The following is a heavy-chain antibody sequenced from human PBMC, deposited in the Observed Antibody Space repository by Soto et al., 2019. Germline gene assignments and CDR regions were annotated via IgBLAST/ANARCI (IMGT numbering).Heavy chain of an antibody. CDR2: IYYSGST. J-gene: IGHJ4*02. CDR3: ARKLGYCTGDRCPLDS. V-gene: IGHV4-39*07. D-gene: IGHD2-8*02. CDR1: GGSISSSSYY. Sequence: SETLSLTCTVSGGSISSSSYYWGWIRQPPGKGLEWIGNIYYSGSTYYNTSLKSRVTISVDTSKNQFSLKLSSVTAADTAVYFCARKLGYCTGDRCPLDSWGRGTLVTVSS.